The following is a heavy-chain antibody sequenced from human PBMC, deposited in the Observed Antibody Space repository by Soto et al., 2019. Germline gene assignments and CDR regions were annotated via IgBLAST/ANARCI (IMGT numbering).Heavy chain of an antibody. D-gene: IGHD2-8*01. J-gene: IGHJ6*02. CDR1: GFIVSSND. Sequence: EVQLVETGGGLMQPGGSLRLSWPVSGFIVSSNDMSWVRQAPGKGLAWVSVIYSSGSTYYADSVKGRFTISRDNSKTMLYFQMNSRRADNTAVYYWARAITLTNGPYYYYGMDVWGHGTTVTVSS. V-gene: IGHV3-53*02. CDR2: IYSSGST. CDR3: ARAITLTNGPYYYYGMDV.